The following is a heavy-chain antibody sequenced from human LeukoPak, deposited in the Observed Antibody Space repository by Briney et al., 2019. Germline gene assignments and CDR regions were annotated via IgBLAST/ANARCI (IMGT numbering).Heavy chain of an antibody. D-gene: IGHD3-22*01. V-gene: IGHV4-39*01. Sequence: PSETLSLTCSVSGGSISSTTYYWAWIRQPPGNGLEWIGTIYYSGSTYYNPSLKSRVTISVDTSNNQFSLKLRSVTAADTAVYYCARHRGDYDSGGYYWFDPWSQGTLVTVSS. CDR1: GGSISSTTYY. CDR3: ARHRGDYDSGGYYWFDP. CDR2: IYYSGST. J-gene: IGHJ5*02.